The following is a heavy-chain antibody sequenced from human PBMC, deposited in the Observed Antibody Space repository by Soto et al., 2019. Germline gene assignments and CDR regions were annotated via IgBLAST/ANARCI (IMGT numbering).Heavy chain of an antibody. D-gene: IGHD6-19*01. V-gene: IGHV3-30*18. J-gene: IGHJ4*02. CDR1: GFTFRDYG. Sequence: QVQLVESGGGVVQPGRSLRLSCAASGFTFRDYGMHWVRQAPGKGLEWVAVTSYDGTAAYYADSVKGRFTISKDNSKNTLYLQMNSLSADDTAVYHCAKGIKWLVTTEHFDYWGQGTLVTVSS. CDR2: TSYDGTAA. CDR3: AKGIKWLVTTEHFDY.